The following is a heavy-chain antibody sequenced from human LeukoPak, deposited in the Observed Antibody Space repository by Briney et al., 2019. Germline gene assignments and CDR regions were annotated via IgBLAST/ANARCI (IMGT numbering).Heavy chain of an antibody. V-gene: IGHV4-39*01. CDR3: ARRYGVFAGDFDF. CDR1: GGSTSTTSYY. J-gene: IGHJ4*02. D-gene: IGHD5/OR15-5a*01. CDR2: IYYSGTT. Sequence: PSETLSLTCTVSGGSTSTTSYYWGWLRQPPGKGLEWIATIYYSGTTYYNPSLKSRVTISIDTSKNQFSLKVSSVTAADTAVYYCARRYGVFAGDFDFWGQGRLVTVSS.